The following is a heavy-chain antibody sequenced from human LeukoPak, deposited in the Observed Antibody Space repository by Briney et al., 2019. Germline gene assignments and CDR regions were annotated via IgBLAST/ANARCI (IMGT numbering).Heavy chain of an antibody. Sequence: GASVKVSCKVSGYTLTEFSMHWVRQAPGKGLEWMGGFDPEDGETIYAQKFQGRVTMTEDTSTDTAYMELSSLRSEDTAVYYCATDPPREWEPNLGVWGQGTMVTVFS. V-gene: IGHV1-24*01. CDR1: GYTLTEFS. J-gene: IGHJ3*01. D-gene: IGHD1-26*01. CDR3: ATDPPREWEPNLGV. CDR2: FDPEDGET.